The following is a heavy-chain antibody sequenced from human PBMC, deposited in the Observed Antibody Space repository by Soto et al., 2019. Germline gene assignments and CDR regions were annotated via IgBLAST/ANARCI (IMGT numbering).Heavy chain of an antibody. Sequence: QVQMVESGGGVVQPGRSLRLSCAASGFTFSSYGMHWVRQAPGKRLEWVAVISDDGSNKYYADSVKGRFTISRDNSKNTLYLQMNGLRAEDTAVYYCAKDRDTRPLTSFDYWGQGTLVTVSS. D-gene: IGHD3-16*02. V-gene: IGHV3-30*18. CDR2: ISDDGSNK. J-gene: IGHJ4*02. CDR1: GFTFSSYG. CDR3: AKDRDTRPLTSFDY.